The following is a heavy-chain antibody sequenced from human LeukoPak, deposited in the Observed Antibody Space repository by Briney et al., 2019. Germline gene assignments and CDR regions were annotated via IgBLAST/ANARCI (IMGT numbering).Heavy chain of an antibody. Sequence: ASVKVSCKTSGYTFTTYGISWVRQAPGQGLEWMGWISAYNGNTNYAQKFPGRVTMTTDTSTNTAYMELRSLRSDNTAVYYCARGSTARYYYDSSGYYRGAVDYWGQGTLVTISS. CDR3: ARGSTARYYYDSSGYYRGAVDY. CDR2: ISAYNGNT. V-gene: IGHV1-18*01. CDR1: GYTFTTYG. J-gene: IGHJ4*02. D-gene: IGHD3-22*01.